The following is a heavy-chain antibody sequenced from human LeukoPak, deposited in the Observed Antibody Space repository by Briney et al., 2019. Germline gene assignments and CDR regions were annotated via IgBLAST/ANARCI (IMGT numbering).Heavy chain of an antibody. V-gene: IGHV4-59*01. Sequence: SETLSLTCTVSGGSISSYYWSWIRQPPGKGLEWIGYIYNNGSTNYNPSLKSRVTISVDTSKNQFSLNVSSVTAADTAVYYCARVSIYCSSTSCYEDAFDIGGQGTMVTVSS. D-gene: IGHD2-2*01. CDR1: GGSISSYY. CDR3: ARVSIYCSSTSCYEDAFDI. CDR2: IYNNGST. J-gene: IGHJ3*02.